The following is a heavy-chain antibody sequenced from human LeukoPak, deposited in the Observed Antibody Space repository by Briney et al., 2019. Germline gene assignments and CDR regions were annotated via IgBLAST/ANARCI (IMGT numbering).Heavy chain of an antibody. J-gene: IGHJ4*02. CDR3: ARYYCGADCYYFDY. CDR1: GGSISGHF. Sequence: SETLSLTCTVSGGSISGHFWSWIRQPPGKGLEWIGYIYYSGSTNYNPSLKSRVTISVDTSKNQFSLKLTSVTAADTAVCYCARYYCGADCYYFDYWGQGTRVTVSS. V-gene: IGHV4-59*08. CDR2: IYYSGST. D-gene: IGHD2-21*02.